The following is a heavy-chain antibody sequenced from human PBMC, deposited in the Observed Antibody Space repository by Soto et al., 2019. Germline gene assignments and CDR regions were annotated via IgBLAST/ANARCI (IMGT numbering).Heavy chain of an antibody. J-gene: IGHJ3*02. D-gene: IGHD3-3*01. CDR3: ARDDFWSVHSVGFDI. CDR1: GINFSNYS. CDR2: ISDSSTYI. Sequence: EVQLVESGGGLVKPGGSLRLSCVASGINFSNYSMNWVRQAPGKGLEWVSSISDSSTYIYYADSLKGRFTISRDNAKNSLYLQMNSLRVEETAVYYCARDDFWSVHSVGFDIWGQGTVVTVSS. V-gene: IGHV3-21*01.